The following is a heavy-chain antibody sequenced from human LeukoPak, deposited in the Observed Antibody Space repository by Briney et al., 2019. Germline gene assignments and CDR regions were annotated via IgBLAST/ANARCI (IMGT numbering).Heavy chain of an antibody. J-gene: IGHJ6*03. CDR3: ARAAITGTIFYCMDV. Sequence: GSLRLSCAASGFTFSSYSMSWVRQPPGKGLEWIGSIYYSGSTHYNPSLESRVTISVDTSKNQFSLKLSSVTAADTAVYYCARAAITGTIFYCMDVWGKGTTVTVSS. CDR1: GFTFSSYS. V-gene: IGHV4-39*07. CDR2: IYYSGST. D-gene: IGHD1-7*01.